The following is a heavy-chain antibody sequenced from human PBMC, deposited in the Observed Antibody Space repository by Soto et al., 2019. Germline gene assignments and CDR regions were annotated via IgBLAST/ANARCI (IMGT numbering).Heavy chain of an antibody. CDR1: GFTFSSYG. CDR2: IWYDGSNK. Sequence: QVQLVESGGGVVQPGRSLRLSCAASGFTFSSYGMHWVRQAPGKGLEWVAVIWYDGSNKYYADSVKGRFTISRDNSKNTLYLQMNSLRAEDTAVYYCAREGLSGTTEDAFDIWGQGTMVTVSS. J-gene: IGHJ3*02. D-gene: IGHD1-1*01. CDR3: AREGLSGTTEDAFDI. V-gene: IGHV3-33*01.